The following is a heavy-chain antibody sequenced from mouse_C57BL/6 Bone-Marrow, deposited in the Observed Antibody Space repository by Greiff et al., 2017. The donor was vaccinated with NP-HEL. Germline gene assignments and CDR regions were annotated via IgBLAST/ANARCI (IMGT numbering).Heavy chain of an antibody. D-gene: IGHD2-12*01. J-gene: IGHJ2*01. V-gene: IGHV1-64*01. CDR2: IHPNSGST. Sequence: VQLQQPGAELVKPGASVKLSCKASGYTFTSYWMHWVKQRPGQGLEWIGMIHPNSGSTNYNEKFKSKATLTVDKSSSTAYMQLSSLTSEDSAVYYCARLRRWYYFDYWGQGTTLTVSS. CDR3: ARLRRWYYFDY. CDR1: GYTFTSYW.